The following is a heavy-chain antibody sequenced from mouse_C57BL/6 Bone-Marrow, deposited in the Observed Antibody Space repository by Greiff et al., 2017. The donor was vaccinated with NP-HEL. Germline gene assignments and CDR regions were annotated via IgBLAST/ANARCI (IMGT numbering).Heavy chain of an antibody. D-gene: IGHD1-1*01. V-gene: IGHV1-69*01. J-gene: IGHJ1*03. CDR1: GYTFTSYW. CDR2: IDPSDSYT. CDR3: ARRPGRGGYFDV. Sequence: QVQLQQSGAELVMPGASVKLSCKASGYTFTSYWMHWVKQRPGQGLEWIGEIDPSDSYTNYNQKFKGKSTLTVDKSSSTAYMQLSSLTSEDSAVYYCARRPGRGGYFDVWGTGTTVTVSS.